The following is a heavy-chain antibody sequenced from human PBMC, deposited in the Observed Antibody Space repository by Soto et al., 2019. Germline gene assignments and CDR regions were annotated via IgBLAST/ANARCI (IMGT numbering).Heavy chain of an antibody. CDR1: GGSISSDGYS. D-gene: IGHD1-26*01. V-gene: IGHV4-30-2*01. J-gene: IGHJ2*01. CDR3: AREAGSGSPDWYCNL. CDR2: IFPSGST. Sequence: QLQLQESGAGLVKPSQTLSLTCAVSGGSISSDGYSWSWIRQPPGKGLEWIGYIFPSGSTYYNPSNKSRVTISVDTSKNQFSLKMSAVTAADTAVYYCAREAGSGSPDWYCNLWGRGTLVTVSS.